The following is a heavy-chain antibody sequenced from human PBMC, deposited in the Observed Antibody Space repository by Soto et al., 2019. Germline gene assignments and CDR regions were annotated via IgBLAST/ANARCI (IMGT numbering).Heavy chain of an antibody. CDR3: ARDKKVAARPGPGYYYGMDV. D-gene: IGHD6-6*01. J-gene: IGHJ6*02. CDR2: IIPIFGTA. V-gene: IGHV1-69*13. Sequence: ASVKVSCKASGGTFSSYAISWVRQAPGQGLEWMGGIIPIFGTANYAQKFQGRVTITADESTSTAYMELSSLRSEDTAVYYCARDKKVAARPGPGYYYGMDVWGQGTTVTVSS. CDR1: GGTFSSYA.